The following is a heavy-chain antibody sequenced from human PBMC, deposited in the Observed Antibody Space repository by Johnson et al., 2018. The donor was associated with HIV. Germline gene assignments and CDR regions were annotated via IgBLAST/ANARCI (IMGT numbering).Heavy chain of an antibody. Sequence: VQLVESGGGLVQPVRSLRLSCAASGFTFDDYAMHWVRQAPGKGLAWVSGISCNSGDTTYYAVPVTYRSTIPRHNSKNTLYLQMNSLRAEDTAVYYSAKYYDILTGRNTLRDAFDIWGQGTMVTVSS. CDR3: AKYYDILTGRNTLRDAFDI. CDR1: GFTFDDYA. D-gene: IGHD3-9*01. V-gene: IGHV3-23*04. CDR2: ISCNSGDTT. J-gene: IGHJ3*02.